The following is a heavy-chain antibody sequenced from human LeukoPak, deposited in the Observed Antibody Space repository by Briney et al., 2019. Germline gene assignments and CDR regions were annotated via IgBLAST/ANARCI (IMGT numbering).Heavy chain of an antibody. V-gene: IGHV1-2*02. CDR2: INPNSGGT. CDR3: ARDPHYTSNLDY. D-gene: IGHD3-3*01. Sequence: ASVKVSCKASGYTFTGYYMHWVRQAPGQGLEWMGWINPNSGGTNYAQKFQGRVTMTRGTSISTAYMELSRLRSDDTAVYYCARDPHYTSNLDYWGQGTLVTVSS. J-gene: IGHJ4*02. CDR1: GYTFTGYY.